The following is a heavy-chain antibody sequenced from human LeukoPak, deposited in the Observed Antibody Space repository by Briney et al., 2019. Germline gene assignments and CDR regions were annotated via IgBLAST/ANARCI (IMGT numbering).Heavy chain of an antibody. CDR3: ARMVRYYYYYYMDV. Sequence: ASVTVSCKASGYTFTGYYMHWVRQAPGQGLEWMGWINPNSGGTNYAQKFQGRVTMTRDTSISTAYMELSRLRSDDTAVYYCARMVRYYYYYYMDVWGKGTTVTVSS. V-gene: IGHV1-2*02. CDR1: GYTFTGYY. D-gene: IGHD3-10*01. J-gene: IGHJ6*03. CDR2: INPNSGGT.